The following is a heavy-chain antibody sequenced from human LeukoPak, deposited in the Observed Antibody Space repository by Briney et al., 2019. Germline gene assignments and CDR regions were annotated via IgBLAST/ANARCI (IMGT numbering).Heavy chain of an antibody. J-gene: IGHJ6*04. D-gene: IGHD4-23*01. CDR3: ARDRFGGMDV. Sequence: PGGSLRLSCAASGFTFSSYWMSWVRQAPGKGLEWVANIKEDGSEKYYVDSVKGRFSISRDDAKNSLPLQMNSLRAEDTAVYYCARDRFGGMDVWGKGTSVTVSS. V-gene: IGHV3-7*01. CDR2: IKEDGSEK. CDR1: GFTFSSYW.